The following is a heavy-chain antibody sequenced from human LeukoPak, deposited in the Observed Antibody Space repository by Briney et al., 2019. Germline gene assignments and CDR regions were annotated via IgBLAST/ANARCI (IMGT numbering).Heavy chain of an antibody. CDR1: GFTFSSHA. Sequence: PGGSLRLSCAASGFTFSSHAMNWVRQAPGKGLEWVSGISGSGGSTYYTDSVKGRFTISRDNSKNTLYVQMNSLRAEDTAVYYCAKGRAGIDYWGQGTLGIVSS. D-gene: IGHD6-19*01. V-gene: IGHV3-23*01. J-gene: IGHJ4*02. CDR3: AKGRAGIDY. CDR2: ISGSGGST.